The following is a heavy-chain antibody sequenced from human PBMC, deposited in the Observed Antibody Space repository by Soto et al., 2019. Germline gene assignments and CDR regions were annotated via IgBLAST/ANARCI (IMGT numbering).Heavy chain of an antibody. Sequence: PGGSLRLSCAASGFTFSSFSLHWVRQAPGKGLEWLALISYDGSNKYNADSVKGRFTVSRDNSNNTLYLQLSSLRPEDTAVYFCARGVSRSSGSPYQFDYWGQGT. V-gene: IGHV3-30-3*01. CDR1: GFTFSSFS. CDR2: ISYDGSNK. CDR3: ARGVSRSSGSPYQFDY. J-gene: IGHJ4*02. D-gene: IGHD3-10*01.